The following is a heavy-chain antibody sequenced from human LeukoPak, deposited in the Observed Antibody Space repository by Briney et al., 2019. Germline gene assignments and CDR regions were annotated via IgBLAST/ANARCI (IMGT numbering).Heavy chain of an antibody. CDR1: GGSISSYY. CDR2: IYYSGST. D-gene: IGHD1-26*01. J-gene: IGHJ6*03. Sequence: SETLSLTCTVSGGSISSYYWSWIRQPPGKGLEWIGYIYYSGSTNYNPSLKSRVTISVDTSKNQFSLKLSSVTAADTAVYYCARIVGRGADYYYYYMDVWGKGTTVTVSS. V-gene: IGHV4-59*12. CDR3: ARIVGRGADYYYYYMDV.